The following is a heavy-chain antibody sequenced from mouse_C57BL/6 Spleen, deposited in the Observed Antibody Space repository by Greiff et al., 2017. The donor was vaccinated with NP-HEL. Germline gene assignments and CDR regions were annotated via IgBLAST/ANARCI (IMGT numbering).Heavy chain of an antibody. D-gene: IGHD1-1*01. CDR2: IYPNYGTT. V-gene: IGHV1-39*01. J-gene: IGHJ4*01. CDR3: ARGGLLARDYAMDY. CDR1: GYSFTDYN. Sequence: EVQLQQSGPELVKPGASVKISCKASGYSFTDYNMNWVKQSNGKSLEWIGVIYPNYGTTSYNQKFKGKATLTVDQSSSTAYMQLNSLTSEDSAVYYCARGGLLARDYAMDYWGQGTSVTVSA.